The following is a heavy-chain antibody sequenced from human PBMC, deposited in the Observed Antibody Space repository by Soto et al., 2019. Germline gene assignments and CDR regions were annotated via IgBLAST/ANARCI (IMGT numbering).Heavy chain of an antibody. CDR2: ISYDGSNK. CDR3: AKDGASTITLDY. J-gene: IGHJ4*02. CDR1: GFTFSSYG. V-gene: IGHV3-30*18. Sequence: PGGSLRLSCAASGFTFSSYGMHWVRQAPGKGLEWVAVISYDGSNKYYADSVKGRFTISRDNSKNTLYLQMNSLRAEDTAVYYCAKDGASTITLDYWGQGTLATVSS. D-gene: IGHD5-12*01.